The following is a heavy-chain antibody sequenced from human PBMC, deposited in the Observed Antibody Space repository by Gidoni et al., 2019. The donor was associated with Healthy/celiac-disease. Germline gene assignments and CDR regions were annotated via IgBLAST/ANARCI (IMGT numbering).Heavy chain of an antibody. Sequence: QLQLQESGPGLVKPSATLSLTCTVSGGSISSSSYYWGWIRQPPGKGLEWIGSIYYSGSTYYNPSLKSRVTISVDTSKNQFSLKLSSVTAADTAVYYCASFLHYYDSSGFDYWGQGTLVTVSS. J-gene: IGHJ4*02. CDR3: ASFLHYYDSSGFDY. CDR2: IYYSGST. D-gene: IGHD3-22*01. V-gene: IGHV4-39*07. CDR1: GGSISSSSYY.